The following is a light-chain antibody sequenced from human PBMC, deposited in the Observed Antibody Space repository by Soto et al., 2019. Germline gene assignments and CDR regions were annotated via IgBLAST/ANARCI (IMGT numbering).Light chain of an antibody. CDR2: DAS. V-gene: IGKV1-5*01. Sequence: DIQITQSPSTLSSSVLDRFTITCRASQSISSWLAWYQQKPGKAPKLLIYDASSLESGVPSRFSGSGSGTESTLTISSLQPDDFATYYCQQYNSYPYTFGQGTKVDIK. J-gene: IGKJ2*01. CDR1: QSISSW. CDR3: QQYNSYPYT.